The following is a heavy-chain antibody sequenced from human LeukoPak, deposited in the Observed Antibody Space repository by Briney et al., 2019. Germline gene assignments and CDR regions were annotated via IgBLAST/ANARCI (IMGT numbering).Heavy chain of an antibody. CDR2: ISGSGGST. Sequence: GGSLRLSCVASGFTFSSYAMSWVRQAPGKGLEWVSAISGSGGSTYYADSVKGRFTISRDNSKNTLYLQMNSLRAEDTAVYYCAKVYYYDSSGYFPPYYFDYWGQGTLVTVSS. CDR3: AKVYYYDSSGYFPPYYFDY. D-gene: IGHD3-22*01. J-gene: IGHJ4*02. V-gene: IGHV3-23*01. CDR1: GFTFSSYA.